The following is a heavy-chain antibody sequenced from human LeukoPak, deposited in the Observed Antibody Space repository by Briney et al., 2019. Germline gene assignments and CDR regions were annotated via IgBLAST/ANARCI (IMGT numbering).Heavy chain of an antibody. V-gene: IGHV3-23*01. D-gene: IGHD2-15*01. CDR2: ISGSGGST. CDR3: ATLRLSDHFDY. J-gene: IGHJ4*02. CDR1: GFSFSTYW. Sequence: GGSLRLSCAASGFSFSTYWMHWVRQAPGKGLVWVSAISGSGGSTYYADSVKGRFTISRDNSKNTLYLQMNSLGVEDTAVYYCATLRLSDHFDYWGQGTLVTVSS.